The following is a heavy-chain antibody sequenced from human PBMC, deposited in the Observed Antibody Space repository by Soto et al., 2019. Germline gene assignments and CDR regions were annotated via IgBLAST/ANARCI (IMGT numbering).Heavy chain of an antibody. J-gene: IGHJ4*02. Sequence: QVQLQESGPGLVKPSETLSLTCTVSGGSISSYYWSWIRQPPGEGLEWIGYIYYSGSTNYNPSLKSRVTISVDTSKNQFSLKLSSVTAADTAVYYCARERRVSVGDYYFDYWGQGTLVTVSS. CDR2: IYYSGST. CDR1: GGSISSYY. D-gene: IGHD3-16*01. V-gene: IGHV4-59*01. CDR3: ARERRVSVGDYYFDY.